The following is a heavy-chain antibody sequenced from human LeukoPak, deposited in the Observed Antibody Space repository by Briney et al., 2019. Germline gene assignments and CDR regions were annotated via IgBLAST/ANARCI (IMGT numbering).Heavy chain of an antibody. J-gene: IGHJ4*02. CDR3: ARARGIAVAGVYYFDY. CDR1: GYTFTGYY. V-gene: IGHV1-2*02. CDR2: INPNSGGT. Sequence: ASVKLSCKASGYTFTGYYMHWVRQAPGQGLEWMGWINPNSGGTNYAQKFQGRVTMTRDTSISTAYMELSRLRSDDTAVYYCARARGIAVAGVYYFDYWGQGTLVTVSS. D-gene: IGHD6-19*01.